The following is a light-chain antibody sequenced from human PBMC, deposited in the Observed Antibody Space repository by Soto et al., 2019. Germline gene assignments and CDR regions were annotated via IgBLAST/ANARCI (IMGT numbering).Light chain of an antibody. CDR3: QLSYSIPYT. CDR2: VVS. Sequence: DIQLTQSPSSLSASVGDRVTITCRASQTISRNLNWYQQKPGEAPRLLMYVVSTLQGGVPSRISGSESGTDYTLNISSVQPDDFATYYCQLSYSIPYTFGQGTKLEIK. V-gene: IGKV1-39*01. J-gene: IGKJ2*01. CDR1: QTISRN.